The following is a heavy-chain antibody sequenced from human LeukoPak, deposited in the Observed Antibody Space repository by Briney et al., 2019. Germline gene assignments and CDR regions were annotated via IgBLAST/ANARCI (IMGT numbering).Heavy chain of an antibody. CDR3: ARWTTTYLDY. CDR2: INPSGGST. J-gene: IGHJ4*02. D-gene: IGHD4-11*01. CDR1: GYTFTSYY. V-gene: IGHV1-46*01. Sequence: ASVKVSCKAFGYTFTSYYIHWVRQAPGQGLEWMGIINPSGGSTNYAQKFQGRVTMTRDTSTSTVYMELSSLRSEDSAVYYCARWTTTYLDYWGQGTLVTVSS.